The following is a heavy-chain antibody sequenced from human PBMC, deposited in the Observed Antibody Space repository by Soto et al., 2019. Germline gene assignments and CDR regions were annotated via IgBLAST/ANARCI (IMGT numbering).Heavy chain of an antibody. CDR3: ARFDWNRRAYYYGMDV. CDR2: ISSSGSTI. V-gene: IGHV3-11*01. Sequence: QVQLVESGGGLVKPGGSLRLSCAASGFTFSDYYMSWIRQAPGKGLEWVSYISSSGSTIYYADSVKGRFTISRDNAKNXLYRKLNSLRAEDTGGYYCARFDWNRRAYYYGMDVWGQGATVTVSS. D-gene: IGHD1-1*01. CDR1: GFTFSDYY. J-gene: IGHJ6*02.